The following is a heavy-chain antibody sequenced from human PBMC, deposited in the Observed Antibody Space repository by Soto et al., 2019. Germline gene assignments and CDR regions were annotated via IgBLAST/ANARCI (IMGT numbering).Heavy chain of an antibody. D-gene: IGHD1-20*01. CDR1: GDSISKSGYY. J-gene: IGHJ4*02. CDR2: IYYSGST. Sequence: TLSLTCAVAGDSISKSGYYWSWIRQNQGKALEWIGYIYYSGSTFYNPSLKSRVSISLDTSKNQLSLKLTSVTVADTAVYYCARSRGVNNTRRPYYFHSWGQGTLVTGSS. V-gene: IGHV4-31*11. CDR3: ARSRGVNNTRRPYYFHS.